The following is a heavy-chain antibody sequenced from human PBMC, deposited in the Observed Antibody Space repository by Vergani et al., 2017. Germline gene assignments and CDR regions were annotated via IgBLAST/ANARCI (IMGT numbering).Heavy chain of an antibody. J-gene: IGHJ6*02. CDR2: IYHSGSN. V-gene: IGHV4-4*02. D-gene: IGHD4-11*01. Sequence: QVQLQESGPGLVKPSGTLSLTCAVSGGSISSSNWWRWVRQPPGKGLEWIGEIYHSGSNNYNASLKSRVTISVDKSTNQCSLKLSSVTAADTAVYYCARQARPRISTVTSHAYYYYGMYVWGQGTTVTVSS. CDR1: GGSISSSNW. CDR3: ARQARPRISTVTSHAYYYYGMYV.